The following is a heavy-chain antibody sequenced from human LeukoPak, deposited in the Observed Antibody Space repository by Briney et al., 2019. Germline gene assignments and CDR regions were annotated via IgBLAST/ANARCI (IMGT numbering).Heavy chain of an antibody. Sequence: GGSLRLSCSASGFTFSSYAMSWVRQAPGKGLEWVSAISGSGGSTYYADSAKGRFTISRDNSKNTLYLQMNSLRAEDTAVYYCVNYDSSGYTHYWGQGTLVTVSS. CDR2: ISGSGGST. CDR1: GFTFSSYA. J-gene: IGHJ4*02. V-gene: IGHV3-23*01. D-gene: IGHD3-22*01. CDR3: VNYDSSGYTHY.